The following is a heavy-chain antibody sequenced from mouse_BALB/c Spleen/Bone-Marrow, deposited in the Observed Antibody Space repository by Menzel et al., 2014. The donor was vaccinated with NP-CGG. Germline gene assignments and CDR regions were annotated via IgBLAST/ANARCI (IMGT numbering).Heavy chain of an antibody. CDR2: ILPGSGST. CDR1: GYTFSSYW. V-gene: IGHV1-9*01. J-gene: IGHJ2*01. D-gene: IGHD2-10*01. CDR3: ARGAYYGNYFDY. Sequence: VQLQQSGAELMKPGASVKISCKATGYTFSSYWIEWVKQRPGHGLEWIGEILPGSGSTNYNEKFKGKATFTADTSSNTAYMQLSSLTSEDSAVYYCARGAYYGNYFDYWGQGTTLTGSS.